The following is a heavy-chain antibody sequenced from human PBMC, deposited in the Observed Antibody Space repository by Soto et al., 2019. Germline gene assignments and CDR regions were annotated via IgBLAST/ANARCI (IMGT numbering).Heavy chain of an antibody. CDR2: IIPILGTA. V-gene: IGHV1-69*13. J-gene: IGHJ4*02. CDR1: GGTFSSYA. Sequence: GASVKVSCKASGGTFSSYAISWVRQAPGQGLEWMGGIIPILGTANYAQKLQGRVTITADESTSTAYMELSSLRSEDTAVYYCARNPNYGSGAGRYYFDYWGQGTLVTVSS. D-gene: IGHD3-10*01. CDR3: ARNPNYGSGAGRYYFDY.